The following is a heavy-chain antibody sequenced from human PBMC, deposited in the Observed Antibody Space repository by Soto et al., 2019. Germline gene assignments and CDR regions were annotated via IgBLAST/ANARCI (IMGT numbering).Heavy chain of an antibody. Sequence: ASVKVSCKASGYTFTSYYMHWVRQAPGQGLEWMGIINPSGGSTSYAQKFQGRVTMTRDTSTSTVYMELSSLRSEDTAVYYCATSLAACREFDYWGQGTLVTVSS. J-gene: IGHJ4*02. V-gene: IGHV1-46*03. CDR3: ATSLAACREFDY. CDR1: GYTFTSYY. D-gene: IGHD6-6*01. CDR2: INPSGGST.